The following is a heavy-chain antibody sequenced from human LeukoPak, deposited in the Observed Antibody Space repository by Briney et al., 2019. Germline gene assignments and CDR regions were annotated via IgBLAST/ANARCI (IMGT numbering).Heavy chain of an antibody. J-gene: IGHJ4*02. Sequence: SETLSLTCTVSGGSVSSYYWSWIRQPPGKGLEWMGYIYYTGSTNYNPSLKSRVTISVDTSKNQFSLKLTSVTAADTAVYYCARHWLDSGTPDRFDYWGQGTLVTVSS. D-gene: IGHD3-10*01. V-gene: IGHV4-59*08. CDR1: GGSVSSYY. CDR2: IYYTGST. CDR3: ARHWLDSGTPDRFDY.